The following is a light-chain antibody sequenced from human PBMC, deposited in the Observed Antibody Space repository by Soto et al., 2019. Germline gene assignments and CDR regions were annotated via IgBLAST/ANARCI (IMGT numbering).Light chain of an antibody. CDR3: AAWDASLTGQV. J-gene: IGLJ1*01. CDR1: SSNIGSNP. Sequence: QSVLTQPPSTSGTPGQRVTISCYGSSSNIGSNPVNWYQQLPGTAPKLLIYSNNQRPSGVPDRFSGSRSGTSASLAISGLQSEDEADYYCAAWDASLTGQVFGTGTKLTVL. V-gene: IGLV1-44*01. CDR2: SNN.